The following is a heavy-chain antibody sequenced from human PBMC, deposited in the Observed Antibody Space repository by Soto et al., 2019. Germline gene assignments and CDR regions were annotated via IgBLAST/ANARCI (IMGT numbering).Heavy chain of an antibody. V-gene: IGHV3-23*01. CDR2: LRGSGDSP. CDR3: AYTGFHTLWLDP. CDR1: GFAFSTYA. D-gene: IGHD4-4*01. Sequence: GGSLRLSCEASGFAFSTYAMSWVRQAPGKGLEWVAALRGSGDSPFYADSVKGRFTISRDNSKNTLYLQMNSLRGEDTAVYYCAYTGFHTLWLDPWGQGSLVTVSS. J-gene: IGHJ5*02.